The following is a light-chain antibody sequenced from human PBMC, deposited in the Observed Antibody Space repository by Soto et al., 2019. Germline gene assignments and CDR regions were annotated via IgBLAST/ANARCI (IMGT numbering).Light chain of an antibody. V-gene: IGLV1-40*01. CDR1: SSNIGAGYD. CDR3: QSYDSSLSGVV. Sequence: QSMLTQPPSVSGAPGQRVTISCTGSSSNIGAGYDVHWYQQLPGTAPKLLIYGNSNRPSGVPDRFSGSKSGTSASLVITGLQAEDEAEYYCQSYDSSLSGVVFVGGTKVTVL. J-gene: IGLJ2*01. CDR2: GNS.